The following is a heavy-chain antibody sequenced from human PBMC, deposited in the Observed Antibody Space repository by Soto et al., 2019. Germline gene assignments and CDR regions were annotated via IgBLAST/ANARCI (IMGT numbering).Heavy chain of an antibody. D-gene: IGHD3-16*02. Sequence: ASVKVSCKASGYTFTSNGISWVRQAPGQGLEWMGWISAYNGNTNYAQKLQGRVTMTTDTSTSTAYMELRSLRSDDTAVYYCARDLHLGELSLAAYWGQGTLVTVSS. J-gene: IGHJ4*02. CDR1: GYTFTSNG. CDR2: ISAYNGNT. V-gene: IGHV1-18*01. CDR3: ARDLHLGELSLAAY.